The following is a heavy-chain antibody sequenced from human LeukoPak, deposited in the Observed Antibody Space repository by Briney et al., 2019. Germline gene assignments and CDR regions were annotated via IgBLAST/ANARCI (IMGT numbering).Heavy chain of an antibody. CDR3: ARDGGEDRYYYYGMDV. V-gene: IGHV4-59*01. CDR2: IYYSGST. Sequence: SETLSLTCTVSGGSISSYYWSWIRQPPGEGLEWIGYIYYSGSTNYNPSLKSRVTISVDTSKNQFSPKLSSVTAADTAVYYCARDGGEDRYYYYGMDVWGQGTTVTVSS. CDR1: GGSISSYY. J-gene: IGHJ6*02. D-gene: IGHD3-10*01.